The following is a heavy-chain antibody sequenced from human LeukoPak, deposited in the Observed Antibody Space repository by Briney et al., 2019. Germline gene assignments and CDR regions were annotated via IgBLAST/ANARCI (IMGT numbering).Heavy chain of an antibody. CDR2: IVPIFGTA. CDR1: GGTFSSYA. CDR3: ARDRDELNAFDI. V-gene: IGHV1-69*13. Sequence: SVKVSCKASGGTFSSYAISWVRQAPGQGLEWMGGIVPIFGTANYAQKFQGRVTITADESTSTAYMELSSLRSEDTAVYYCARDRDELNAFDIWGQGTMVTVSS. J-gene: IGHJ3*02. D-gene: IGHD3-10*01.